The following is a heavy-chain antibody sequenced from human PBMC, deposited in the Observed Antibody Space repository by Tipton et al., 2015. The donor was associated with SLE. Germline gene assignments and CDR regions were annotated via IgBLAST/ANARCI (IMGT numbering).Heavy chain of an antibody. CDR1: GGSIDSHY. J-gene: IGHJ4*02. V-gene: IGHV4-59*11. CDR3: ARRRGSSWYEDYFDY. D-gene: IGHD6-13*01. Sequence: TLSLTCTVSGGSIDSHYWTWIRQSPGKGLEYLGYVYYSGSTNYIASLQGRLTISVDTSKNQFSLKLSSVTAADTAVYYCARRRGSSWYEDYFDYWGQGTLVTVSS. CDR2: VYYSGST.